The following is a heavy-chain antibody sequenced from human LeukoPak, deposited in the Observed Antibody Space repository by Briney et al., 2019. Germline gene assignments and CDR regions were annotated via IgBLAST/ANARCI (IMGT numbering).Heavy chain of an antibody. CDR1: GCSFTCYR. V-gene: IGHV1-18*01. CDR2: SCEYYWYP. J-gene: IGHJ3*02. Sequence: SVKVSCKGSGCSFTCYRMSEVRQARCRGGAWVGLSCEYYWYPHIAHQLQGRVTMTTDTSTSTAYMELRSLRSDDTDVYYCAQTSYYYDSSGYFSLDAFDISGQGTMGTVSS. CDR3: AQTSYYYDSSGYFSLDAFDI. D-gene: IGHD3-22*01.